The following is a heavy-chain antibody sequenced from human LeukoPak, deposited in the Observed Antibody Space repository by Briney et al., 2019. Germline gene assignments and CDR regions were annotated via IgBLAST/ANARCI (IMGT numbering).Heavy chain of an antibody. CDR1: GGSISSGGYY. J-gene: IGHJ4*02. CDR3: ARARGALYYFDY. CDR2: IYYSGCT. D-gene: IGHD1-26*01. Sequence: SETLSLTCTVSGGSISSGGYYWSWIRQHPGKGLEWIGYIYYSGCTYYNPSLKSRVTISVDTSKSQFSLKLSSVTAADTAVYYCARARGALYYFDYWGQGTLVTVSS. V-gene: IGHV4-31*03.